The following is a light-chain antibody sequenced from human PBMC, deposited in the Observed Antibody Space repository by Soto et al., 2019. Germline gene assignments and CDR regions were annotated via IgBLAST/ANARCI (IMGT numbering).Light chain of an antibody. J-gene: IGKJ1*01. V-gene: IGKV1-39*01. CDR1: QSISNY. CDR3: QQSFRPLWT. Sequence: DLQMTQSPSSLSASVGDRVTITCRASQSISNYLNWYQQEPGKAPKLLIYAASSMQSGVPSRFSGSGSETDFTLTISRLQPDDSATYYCQQSFRPLWTFGHGTKVEV. CDR2: AAS.